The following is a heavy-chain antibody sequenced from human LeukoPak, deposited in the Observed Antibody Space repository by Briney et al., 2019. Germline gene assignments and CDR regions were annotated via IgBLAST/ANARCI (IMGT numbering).Heavy chain of an antibody. J-gene: IGHJ4*02. Sequence: GGSLRLSCAASGFTFSSYWMHWVRQAPGKGLVWVSRINSDGSNTRYADSVKGRFTISRDNAKNTLYLQMNSLRAEDTAVYHCVRDNDAIFDNWGQGPLVTVSS. CDR2: INSDGSNT. D-gene: IGHD2-8*01. CDR1: GFTFSSYW. CDR3: VRDNDAIFDN. V-gene: IGHV3-74*01.